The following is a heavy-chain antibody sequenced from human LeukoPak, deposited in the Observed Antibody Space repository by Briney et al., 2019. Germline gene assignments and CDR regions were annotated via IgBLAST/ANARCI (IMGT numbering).Heavy chain of an antibody. D-gene: IGHD3-10*01. J-gene: IGHJ4*02. Sequence: GASVKVSCKASGYTFTGYYMHWVRQAPGQGLEWMGRINPNSGGTNYTLKFQGRVTMTSDTSIRTAYMELSRLRSDDTAVYYCARGGPGGSGSYYNIDYWGQGTLVTVSS. V-gene: IGHV1-2*06. CDR3: ARGGPGGSGSYYNIDY. CDR2: INPNSGGT. CDR1: GYTFTGYY.